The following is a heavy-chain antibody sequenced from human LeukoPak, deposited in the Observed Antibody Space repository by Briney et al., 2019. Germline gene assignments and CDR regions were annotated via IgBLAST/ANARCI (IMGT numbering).Heavy chain of an antibody. CDR3: AEPGITMIGGV. CDR1: GFTFSSYE. Sequence: GGSLRLSCAASGFTFSSYEMNWVRQAPGKGLEWVSYISSSGSTIYYADSVKGRFAISRDNAKNSLYLQMNSLRAEDTAVYYCAEPGITMIGGVWGKGTTVTISS. D-gene: IGHD3-10*02. CDR2: ISSSGSTI. J-gene: IGHJ6*04. V-gene: IGHV3-48*03.